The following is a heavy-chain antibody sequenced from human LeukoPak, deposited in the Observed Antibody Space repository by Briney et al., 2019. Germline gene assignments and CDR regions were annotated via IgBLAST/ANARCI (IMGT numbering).Heavy chain of an antibody. Sequence: GGSLRLSCAASGFTFSGYDMHWVRQAPGKGLEWVAFIRCDASNKYYTDSVKGRFTISRDNSKNTLYLQMNSLRPEDTAVYYCAKASAIDYWGQGTLVTVSS. V-gene: IGHV3-30*02. CDR2: IRCDASNK. CDR1: GFTFSGYD. J-gene: IGHJ4*02. CDR3: AKASAIDY.